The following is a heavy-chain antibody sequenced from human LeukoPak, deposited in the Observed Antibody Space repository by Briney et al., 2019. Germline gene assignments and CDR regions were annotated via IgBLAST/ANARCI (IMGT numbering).Heavy chain of an antibody. J-gene: IGHJ4*02. V-gene: IGHV3-30*02. Sequence: PGGSLRLSCAASGFTFSSYGMHWVRQAPGKGLEWVAFIRYDGSNKYYADSVKGRFTISRDNSKNTLYLQMNSLRAEDTAVYYCSTVRSESIAAAGRDYWGQGTLVTVSS. CDR1: GFTFSSYG. CDR2: IRYDGSNK. CDR3: STVRSESIAAAGRDY. D-gene: IGHD6-13*01.